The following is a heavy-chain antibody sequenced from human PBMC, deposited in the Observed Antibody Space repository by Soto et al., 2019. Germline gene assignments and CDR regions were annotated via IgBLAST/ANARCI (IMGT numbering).Heavy chain of an antibody. Sequence: PSETLSLTCAFYGGSFSGYYWSWIRQPPGKGLEWIGEINHSGSTNYNPSLKSRVTISVDTSKNQFSLKLSSVTAADTAVYYCARTPRKTTVTTFRFWDYWGQGTLVTVSS. V-gene: IGHV4-34*01. CDR2: INHSGST. CDR3: ARTPRKTTVTTFRFWDY. J-gene: IGHJ4*02. D-gene: IGHD4-17*01. CDR1: GGSFSGYY.